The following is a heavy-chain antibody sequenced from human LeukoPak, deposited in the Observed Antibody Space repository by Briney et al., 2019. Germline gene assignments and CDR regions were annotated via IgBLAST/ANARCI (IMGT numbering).Heavy chain of an antibody. CDR1: GFTFSSYA. V-gene: IGHV3-23*01. CDR3: AKDNTYYYGSGSCFQH. J-gene: IGHJ1*01. D-gene: IGHD3-10*01. CDR2: ISGSGGST. Sequence: GGSLRLSCAASGFTFSSYAMSWVRQAPGKGLEWVSAISGSGGSTYYADSVKGRFTISRDNSKNTLYLQMNSLRAEDTAVYYCAKDNTYYYGSGSCFQHWGQGTLVTVSS.